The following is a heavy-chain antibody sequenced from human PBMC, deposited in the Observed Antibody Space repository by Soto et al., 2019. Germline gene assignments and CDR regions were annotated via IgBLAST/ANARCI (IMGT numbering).Heavy chain of an antibody. J-gene: IGHJ6*02. CDR3: ARSPYYYGSGTPRGYMDV. Sequence: SVKVSCKASGGTLSSYTVSWVRQAPGQGLEWIGRIIPILGIANYAQKFRGRVTITADKSTSTAYMELSSLRSEDTAVYYCARSPYYYGSGTPRGYMDVWGQGTTLTVSS. V-gene: IGHV1-69*02. D-gene: IGHD3-10*01. CDR2: IIPILGIA. CDR1: GGTLSSYT.